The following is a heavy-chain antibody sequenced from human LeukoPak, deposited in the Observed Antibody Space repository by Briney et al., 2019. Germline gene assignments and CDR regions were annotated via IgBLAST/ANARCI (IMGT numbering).Heavy chain of an antibody. CDR1: GESFSGDF. CDR2: INHRGRT. D-gene: IGHD3-22*01. V-gene: IGHV4-34*01. Sequence: SETLSLTCGVYGESFSGDFWTWLRQAPGKGLEWIGEINHRGRTNYSPSLTGRVTISVDTSMNQFSLQLRSVTAADTALYYCARGQYDSGGYHYGIRAFYFDYWGQGTLVTVSS. CDR3: ARGQYDSGGYHYGIRAFYFDY. J-gene: IGHJ4*02.